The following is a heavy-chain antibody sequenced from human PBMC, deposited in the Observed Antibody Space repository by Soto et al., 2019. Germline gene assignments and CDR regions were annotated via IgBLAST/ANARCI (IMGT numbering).Heavy chain of an antibody. J-gene: IGHJ6*02. CDR2: MNPNSGNT. Sequence: QVQLVQSGAEVKKPGASVKVSCKASGDTFSSYDIKWVRQATGQGLEWMGWMNPNSGNTGYAQKFQGRVTMTRNASISTTYMELSNLRFEDTAVYYCARGRNGMDVWGQGTTVTVSS. V-gene: IGHV1-8*01. CDR1: GDTFSSYD. CDR3: ARGRNGMDV.